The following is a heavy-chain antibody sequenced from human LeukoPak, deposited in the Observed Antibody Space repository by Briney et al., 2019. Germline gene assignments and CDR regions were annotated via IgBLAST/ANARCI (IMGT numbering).Heavy chain of an antibody. CDR1: GYTFTSYA. CDR2: IDTNTGNP. D-gene: IGHD5-12*01. Sequence: ASVKVSCKASGYTFTSYAMNWVRQAPGQGLEWMGWIDTNTGNPTYAQGFTGRFVFSLDTSVSAAYLQISSLKAEDTAVYYCARYWSDSGYDYVDYWGQGTLVTVSS. CDR3: ARYWSDSGYDYVDY. V-gene: IGHV7-4-1*02. J-gene: IGHJ4*02.